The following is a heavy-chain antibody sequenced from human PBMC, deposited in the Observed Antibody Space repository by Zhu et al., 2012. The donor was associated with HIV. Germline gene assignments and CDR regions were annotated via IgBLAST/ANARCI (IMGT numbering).Heavy chain of an antibody. CDR2: INKSGLT. J-gene: IGHJ4*02. CDR1: GYSISTGYY. D-gene: IGHD3-10*01. Sequence: QVQLQESGPGLVKPSETLSVTCGVSGYSISTGYYWGWIRQPPGKGLEWIGSINKSGLTYYNPSLRSRVTISVDTSKNQFSLKLTSVTAADTAVYYCATMGWFGHLFDYWGQGSGSASPQ. V-gene: IGHV4-38-2*01. CDR3: ATMGWFGHLFDY.